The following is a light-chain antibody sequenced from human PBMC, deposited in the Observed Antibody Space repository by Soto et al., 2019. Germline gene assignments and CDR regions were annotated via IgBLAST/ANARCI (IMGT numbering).Light chain of an antibody. CDR3: QQYNSYPWT. J-gene: IGKJ1*01. V-gene: IGKV1-5*03. CDR1: QSISSW. Sequence: DIQMTQSPSTLSASVGDRVTITCRASQSISSWLAWYQQKPGKAPKLLIYKASSLESGVPSRFSGSGSGTEFTLTISSLQPDDFAPYYCQQYNSYPWTFGQGTXVX. CDR2: KAS.